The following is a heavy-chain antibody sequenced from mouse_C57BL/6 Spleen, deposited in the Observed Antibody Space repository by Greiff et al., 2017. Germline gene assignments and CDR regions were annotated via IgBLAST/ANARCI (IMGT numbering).Heavy chain of an antibody. D-gene: IGHD3-2*02. V-gene: IGHV1-54*01. J-gene: IGHJ2*01. Sequence: QVQLKQSGAELVRPGTSVKVSCKASGYAFTNYLIEWVKQRPGQGLEWIGVINPGSGGTNYNEKFKGKATLTADKSSSTAYMQLSSLTSEDSAVHFCARSEATDFDYWGQGTTLTVSS. CDR2: INPGSGGT. CDR1: GYAFTNYL. CDR3: ARSEATDFDY.